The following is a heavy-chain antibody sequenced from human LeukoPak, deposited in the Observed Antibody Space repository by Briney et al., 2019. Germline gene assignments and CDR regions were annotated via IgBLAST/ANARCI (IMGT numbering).Heavy chain of an antibody. J-gene: IGHJ4*02. V-gene: IGHV3-74*01. CDR2: INSAGSST. CDR1: GFTFSSYW. CDR3: ARDYGEVATILDY. Sequence: GGSLRLSCAASGFTFSSYWMHWVRQAPGKGLVLVSRINSAGSSTSYADSVKGRFTISRDNAKNTLYLQMNSLRAGDTAVYYCARDYGEVATILDYWGQGTLVTVSS. D-gene: IGHD5-12*01.